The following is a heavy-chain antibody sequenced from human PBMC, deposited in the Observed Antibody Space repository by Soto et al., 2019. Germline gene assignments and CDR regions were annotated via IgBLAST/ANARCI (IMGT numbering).Heavy chain of an antibody. Sequence: QVQLVQSGAEVKKPGSSVKVSCKASGGTFSSYAISWVRQAPGQGLEWMGGIIPIFGTANYAQKFQGRVTINADDSKSTAYMELSSLKSEDTAVYYCARVRVRFLEWLGSEGWGQGTLVTVSS. D-gene: IGHD3-3*01. CDR1: GGTFSSYA. V-gene: IGHV1-69*12. CDR3: ARVRVRFLEWLGSEG. CDR2: IIPIFGTA. J-gene: IGHJ4*02.